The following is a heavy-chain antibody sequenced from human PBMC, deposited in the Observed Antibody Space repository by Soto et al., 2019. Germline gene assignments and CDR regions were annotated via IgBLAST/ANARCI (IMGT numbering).Heavy chain of an antibody. J-gene: IGHJ4*02. CDR2: IDYSGST. V-gene: IGHV4-31*03. CDR3: ARGEVDTAMTLGY. CDR1: GGSISSGGYY. D-gene: IGHD5-18*01. Sequence: QVQLQESGPGLVKPSQTLSLTCTVSGGSISSGGYYWSWIRQHPGKGLEWIGYIDYSGSTYYNPSLKSRVTISVDTSKTQYSRKLSSVTAAGTAVYYCARGEVDTAMTLGYWGQGTLVTVSS.